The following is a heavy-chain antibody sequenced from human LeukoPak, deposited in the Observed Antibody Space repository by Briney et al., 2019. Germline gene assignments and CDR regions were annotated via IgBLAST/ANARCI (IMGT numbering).Heavy chain of an antibody. V-gene: IGHV4-59*12. D-gene: IGHD2-15*01. CDR1: GGSISSYY. Sequence: SETLSLTCTVSGGSISSYYWSWIRQPPGKGLEWIGYIYYSGSTNYNPSLKSRVTISVDTSKNQFSLKLSSVTAADTAVYYCARGAPLLPPYWGQGTLVTVSS. J-gene: IGHJ4*02. CDR3: ARGAPLLPPY. CDR2: IYYSGST.